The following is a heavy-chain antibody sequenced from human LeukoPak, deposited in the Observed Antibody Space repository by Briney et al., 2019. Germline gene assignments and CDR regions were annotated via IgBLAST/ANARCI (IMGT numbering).Heavy chain of an antibody. CDR1: GVSISRSTDY. V-gene: IGHV4-39*07. Sequence: SETLSLTCIVSGVSISRSTDYWVWIRQSPVKGLEWIGSIFSSGSAYYNPSLKSRVTISVATSKNQFSLRLASVTAADTAVYYCARVKDDSSGLDAFDIWGQGTMVTVSS. CDR2: IFSSGSA. J-gene: IGHJ3*02. D-gene: IGHD3-22*01. CDR3: ARVKDDSSGLDAFDI.